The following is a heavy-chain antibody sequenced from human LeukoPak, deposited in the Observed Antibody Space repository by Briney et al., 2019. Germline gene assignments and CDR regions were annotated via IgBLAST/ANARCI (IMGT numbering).Heavy chain of an antibody. CDR3: ARWGYGAVAGHFDY. J-gene: IGHJ4*02. Sequence: GASVKVSCKASGYTFTSYGISWVRQAPGQGLELIGWISAYNGNTNYAQKLQGRVTMTTDTSTSTAYMELRSLRSDDTAVYYCARWGYGAVAGHFDYWGQGTLVTVSS. CDR1: GYTFTSYG. CDR2: ISAYNGNT. V-gene: IGHV1-18*01. D-gene: IGHD6-19*01.